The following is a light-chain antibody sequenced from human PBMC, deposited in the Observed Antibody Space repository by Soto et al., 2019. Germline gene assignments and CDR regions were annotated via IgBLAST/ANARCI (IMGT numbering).Light chain of an antibody. CDR3: QQYYSYST. V-gene: IGKV1-5*03. J-gene: IGKJ1*01. CDR2: RTS. CDR1: QSISGW. Sequence: DIQMTQSPSTLSASVGDRVIITCRASQSISGWLAWYQQKPGKAPNLLIYRTSSLESGVPSRFTASGSGTEFTLTISSLQPDDFATYYCQQYYSYSTFGQGTKVDIK.